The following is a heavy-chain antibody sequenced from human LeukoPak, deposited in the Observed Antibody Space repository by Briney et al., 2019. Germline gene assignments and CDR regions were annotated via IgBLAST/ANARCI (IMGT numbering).Heavy chain of an antibody. CDR3: GTGWAVDF. J-gene: IGHJ4*02. V-gene: IGHV3-7*01. D-gene: IGHD5-24*01. Sequence: GGSLRPSCAASGFNFGTHWMTWVRQAPGKGLECVAIIKKDGSEKYHVDSVKGRFTISRDNAKNSLYLQMNSLRAEDTAVYYCGTGWAVDFWGQGTLVTVSS. CDR1: GFNFGTHW. CDR2: IKKDGSEK.